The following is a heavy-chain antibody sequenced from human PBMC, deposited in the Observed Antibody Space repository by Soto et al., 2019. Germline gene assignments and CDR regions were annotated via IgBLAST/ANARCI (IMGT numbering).Heavy chain of an antibody. CDR1: GGTFSSYA. V-gene: IGHV1-69*13. J-gene: IGHJ6*02. D-gene: IGHD6-13*01. CDR2: IIPIFGTA. Sequence: SVKVSCKASGGTFSSYAISWVRQAPGQGLEWMGGIIPIFGTANYAQKFQGRVTITADESTSTAYMELSSLRSEDTAVYYCARAHSSSWARYYYYGMDVWGQGTTVTASS. CDR3: ARAHSSSWARYYYYGMDV.